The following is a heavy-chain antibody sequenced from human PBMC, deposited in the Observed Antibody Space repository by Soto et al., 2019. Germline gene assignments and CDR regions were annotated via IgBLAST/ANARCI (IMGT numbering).Heavy chain of an antibody. D-gene: IGHD3-22*01. V-gene: IGHV3-15*07. J-gene: IGHJ4*02. CDR2: IKSKTDGGTT. Sequence: GSLRLSCAASGFTFSNAWMNWVRQAPGKGLEWVGRIKSKTDGGTTDYAAPVKGRFTISRDDSKNTLYLQMNSLNTEDTAVYYCTTEADDSSGYSFDYWGQGTLVTVSS. CDR1: GFTFSNAW. CDR3: TTEADDSSGYSFDY.